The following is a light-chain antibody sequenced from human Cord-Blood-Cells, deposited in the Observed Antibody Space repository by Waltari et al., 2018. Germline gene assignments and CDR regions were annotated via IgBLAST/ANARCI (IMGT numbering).Light chain of an antibody. J-gene: IGKJ2*01. CDR2: AAS. Sequence: DIQMTQSPSSLSASVGDRVTITGRASQSISSYLNWYQQKPGKAPKLLIYAASSLQSGVPSRVSGSGSGTDFTLTISSLQPEDFATYYCQQSYSTPHTFGQGTKLEIK. V-gene: IGKV1-39*01. CDR3: QQSYSTPHT. CDR1: QSISSY.